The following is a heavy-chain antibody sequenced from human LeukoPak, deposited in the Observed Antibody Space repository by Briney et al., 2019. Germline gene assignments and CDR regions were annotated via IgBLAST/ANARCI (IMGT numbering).Heavy chain of an antibody. CDR3: ARGVAVAGKTPDFGSNWFDP. D-gene: IGHD6-19*01. J-gene: IGHJ5*02. CDR1: GGSFSGYY. V-gene: IGHV4-34*01. Sequence: SETLPLTCAVYGGSFSGYYWSWIRQPPGKGLEWIGEINHSGSTNYNPSLKSRVTISVDTSKNQFSLKLSSVTAADTAVYYCARGVAVAGKTPDFGSNWFDPWGQGTLVTVSS. CDR2: INHSGST.